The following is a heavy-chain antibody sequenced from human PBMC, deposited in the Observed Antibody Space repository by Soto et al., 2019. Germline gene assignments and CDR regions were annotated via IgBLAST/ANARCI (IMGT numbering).Heavy chain of an antibody. CDR2: ISAYNGNT. CDR3: ARDYDILTGYGMDV. CDR1: GYTFTSYG. D-gene: IGHD3-9*01. Sequence: ASVKDSCKASGYTFTSYGISWVRQAPGQGLEWMGWISAYNGNTNYAQKLQGRVTMTTDTSTSTAYMELRSPRSDDTAVYYCARDYDILTGYGMDVWGQGTTVTVSS. J-gene: IGHJ6*02. V-gene: IGHV1-18*01.